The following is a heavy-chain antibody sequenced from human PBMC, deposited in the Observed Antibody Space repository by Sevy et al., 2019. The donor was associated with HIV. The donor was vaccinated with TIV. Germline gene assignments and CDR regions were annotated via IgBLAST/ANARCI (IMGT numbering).Heavy chain of an antibody. Sequence: GGSLRLSCAASGLSFSSYGMHWVRQAPGKGLEWVALVWYDGSDKYYADSVKGRFTISRDNSKNTLYLQMNSLRVEDTAVHYCARDSGLQLFRYWGQGTLVTVSS. D-gene: IGHD1-1*01. CDR1: GLSFSSYG. CDR3: ARDSGLQLFRY. J-gene: IGHJ4*02. V-gene: IGHV3-33*01. CDR2: VWYDGSDK.